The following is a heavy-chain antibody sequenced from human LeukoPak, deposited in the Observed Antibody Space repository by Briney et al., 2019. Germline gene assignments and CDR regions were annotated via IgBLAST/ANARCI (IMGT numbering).Heavy chain of an antibody. CDR3: ARDSGYALPWFDY. CDR1: GYSISSGYY. Sequence: SETLSLTCTVSGYSISSGYYWGWIRQSPGKGLEWIGNIYRRGSTHYNPSLKSRVTISVDTSKNQFSLKLSSVTAADTAVYYCARDSGYALPWFDYWGQGTLVTVSS. CDR2: IYRRGST. D-gene: IGHD3-22*01. V-gene: IGHV4-38-2*02. J-gene: IGHJ4*02.